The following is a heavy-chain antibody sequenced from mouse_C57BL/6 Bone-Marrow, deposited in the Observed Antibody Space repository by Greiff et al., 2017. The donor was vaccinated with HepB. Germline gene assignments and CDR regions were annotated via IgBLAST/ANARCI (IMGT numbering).Heavy chain of an antibody. V-gene: IGHV5-6*01. D-gene: IGHD1-1*01. CDR3: ARHEPAQIYYYGSSYAY. CDR1: GFTFSSYG. CDR2: ISSGGSYT. Sequence: VQRVESGGDLVKPGGSLKLSCAASGFTFSSYGMSWVRQTPDKRLEWVATISSGGSYTYYPDSVKGRFTISRDNAKNTLYLQMSSLKSEDTAMYYCARHEPAQIYYYGSSYAYWGQGTLVTVSA. J-gene: IGHJ3*01.